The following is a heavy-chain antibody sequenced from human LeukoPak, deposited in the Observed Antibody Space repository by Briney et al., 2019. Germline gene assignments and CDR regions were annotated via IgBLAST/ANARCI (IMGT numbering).Heavy chain of an antibody. V-gene: IGHV1-18*01. J-gene: IGHJ5*02. CDR3: ARGLGVISRVNWFDP. Sequence: ASVKVSCKASGYTFTSYGISWVRQAPGQGLEWMGWISAYNGNTNYAQKLQGRVTMTTDTSTSTAYMEPRSLRSDDTAVYYCARGLGVISRVNWFDPWGQGTLVTVSS. D-gene: IGHD3-16*02. CDR2: ISAYNGNT. CDR1: GYTFTSYG.